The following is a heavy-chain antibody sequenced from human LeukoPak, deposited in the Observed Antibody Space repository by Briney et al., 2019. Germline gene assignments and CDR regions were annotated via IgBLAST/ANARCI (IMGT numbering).Heavy chain of an antibody. V-gene: IGHV3-23*01. Sequence: GGSLRLSCAASGFTFSSYAISWVRQAPGQGLEWVSVISSSGGSTYYADSVKGRFTISRDNSKNTLYLQMNSLRAEDTAVYYCANTPYYYDSSGYADYWGQGTLVTVSS. D-gene: IGHD3-22*01. J-gene: IGHJ4*02. CDR1: GFTFSSYA. CDR3: ANTPYYYDSSGYADY. CDR2: ISSSGGST.